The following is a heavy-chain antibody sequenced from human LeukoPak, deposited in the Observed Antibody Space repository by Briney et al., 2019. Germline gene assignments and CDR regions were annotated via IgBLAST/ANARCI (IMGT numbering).Heavy chain of an antibody. CDR1: GYTFTSYY. CDR2: INPSGGST. J-gene: IGHJ5*02. CDR3: ARGRPRIAAAGSSSFDP. Sequence: GASVKVSCKASGYTFTSYYMHWVRQAPGQGLEWMGIINPSGGSTSYAQKFQGRVTMTRDTSTSTVYMELSSLRSEDTAVYYCARGRPRIAAAGSSSFDPWGQGTLVTVSS. D-gene: IGHD6-13*01. V-gene: IGHV1-46*01.